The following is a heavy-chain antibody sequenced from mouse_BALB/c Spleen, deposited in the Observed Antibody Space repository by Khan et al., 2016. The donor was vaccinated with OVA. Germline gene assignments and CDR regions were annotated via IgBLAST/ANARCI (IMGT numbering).Heavy chain of an antibody. D-gene: IGHD2-12*01. V-gene: IGHV1-69*02. Sequence: VQLQQPGAELVKPGASVKLSCKASGYTFTSYWMHWVKQRPGQGLEWIGEIDPSDSYTNYNQKFKGKATLTVDKSSSTAYMQLSSLTSEDSAVYYCARSSYYNYFDYWGQGTTLTVSS. CDR3: ARSSYYNYFDY. CDR2: IDPSDSYT. J-gene: IGHJ2*01. CDR1: GYTFTSYW.